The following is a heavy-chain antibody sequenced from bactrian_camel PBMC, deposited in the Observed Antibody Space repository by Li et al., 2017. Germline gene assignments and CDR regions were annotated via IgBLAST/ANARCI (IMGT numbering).Heavy chain of an antibody. CDR3: VTGGGQCATMTRGWYPY. CDR1: GYILSGGEC. D-gene: IGHD4*01. Sequence: LVESGGGSVQAGGSLRLSCTASGYILSGGECVGWFRQAPGKRREGVASIRDGGATTNYASSVKGRFTISQDNVRNTVYLEMDNLKPEDTAVYYCVTGGGQCATMTRGWYPYWGQGTQVTVS. J-gene: IGHJ4*01. V-gene: IGHV3S40*01. CDR2: IRDGGATT.